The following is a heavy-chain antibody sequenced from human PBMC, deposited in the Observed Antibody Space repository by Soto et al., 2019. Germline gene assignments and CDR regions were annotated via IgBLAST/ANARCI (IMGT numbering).Heavy chain of an antibody. V-gene: IGHV4-34*01. CDR3: ARGGFSSSFLAVVSYYYGMDV. CDR2: INHSGST. CDR1: GGSLSGYY. D-gene: IGHD6-6*01. J-gene: IGHJ6*02. Sequence: ETLSVTCADYGGSLSGYYWSLVRQPPGKGLEWIGEINHSGSTNYNPSLKSRVTISVDTSKNQFSLKLSSVTDADTAVYYCARGGFSSSFLAVVSYYYGMDVWGQGTTVTVS.